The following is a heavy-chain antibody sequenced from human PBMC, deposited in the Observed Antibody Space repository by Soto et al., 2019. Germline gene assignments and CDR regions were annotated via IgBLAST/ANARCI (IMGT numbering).Heavy chain of an antibody. J-gene: IGHJ4*02. D-gene: IGHD3-16*01. CDR1: GGTFSSYA. CDR3: ASSLGRGHYVWGSPTLNFDY. CDR2: IIPIFGTA. Sequence: ASVKVSCKASGGTFSSYAISWVRQAPGQGLEWMGGIIPIFGTANYAQKFQGRVTITADESTSTAYMELSSLRSEDTAVYYCASSLGRGHYVWGSPTLNFDYWGQGTLVTVSS. V-gene: IGHV1-69*13.